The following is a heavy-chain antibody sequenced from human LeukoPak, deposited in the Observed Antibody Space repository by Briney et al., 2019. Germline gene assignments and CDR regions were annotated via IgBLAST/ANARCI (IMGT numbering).Heavy chain of an antibody. CDR3: ARDSSTLTGYSGYFQH. D-gene: IGHD3-9*01. CDR2: INSSGGST. V-gene: IGHV1-46*01. CDR1: GYTFTSYY. Sequence: ASVKVSCKASGYTFTSYYMHWVRQAPGQGLEWMGIINSSGGSTSYAQKFQGRVTMTRDTSTSTVYMELSSLRSEDAAVYYCARDSSTLTGYSGYFQHWGQGTLVIVSS. J-gene: IGHJ1*01.